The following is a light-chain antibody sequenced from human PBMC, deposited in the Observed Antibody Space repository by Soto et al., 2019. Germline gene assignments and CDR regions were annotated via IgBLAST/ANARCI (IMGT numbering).Light chain of an antibody. J-gene: IGLJ1*01. Sequence: QSALTQPASVSGSPGQSIAISCIGSSSDVGGYNYVSWYQQHPGKAPQLIIYEVTNRPSGVSNRFSGSKSGNTASLTISGLQAEDEADYYCSSYTSSSTRVFGTGTKLTVL. CDR3: SSYTSSSTRV. V-gene: IGLV2-14*01. CDR1: SSDVGGYNY. CDR2: EVT.